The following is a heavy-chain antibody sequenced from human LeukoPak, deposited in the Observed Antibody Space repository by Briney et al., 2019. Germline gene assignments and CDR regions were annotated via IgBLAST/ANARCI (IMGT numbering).Heavy chain of an antibody. CDR2: ISTSSSYI. J-gene: IGHJ4*02. CDR1: GFTFRDYE. V-gene: IGHV3-21*01. D-gene: IGHD4-17*01. Sequence: PGGSLRLSCATSGFTFRDYEMNWVRQAPGKGLEWVSSISTSSSYIYYADSVKGRFTISRNNPKNSLYLQMNSLRAEDTAVYYCARNRGDLSYFDYWGQGTLVTVSS. CDR3: ARNRGDLSYFDY.